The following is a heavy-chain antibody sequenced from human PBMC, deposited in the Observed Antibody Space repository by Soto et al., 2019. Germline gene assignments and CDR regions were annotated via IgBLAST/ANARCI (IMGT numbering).Heavy chain of an antibody. J-gene: IGHJ4*02. V-gene: IGHV1-3*01. CDR2: INAGNGNT. CDR1: GYTFTSYA. Sequence: ASVKVSCKASGYTFTSYAMHWVRQAPGQRLEWMGWINAGNGNTKYSQKFQGRVTITRDTSASTAYMELSSLRSEDTAVYYCARGQHIYHAVAGTSDYFDYWGQGTLVTVSS. D-gene: IGHD6-19*01. CDR3: ARGQHIYHAVAGTSDYFDY.